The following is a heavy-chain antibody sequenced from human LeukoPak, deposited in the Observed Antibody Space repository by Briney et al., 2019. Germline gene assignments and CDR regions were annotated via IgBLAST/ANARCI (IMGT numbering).Heavy chain of an antibody. J-gene: IGHJ6*02. V-gene: IGHV3-21*06. CDR3: ARVPAVVVPPATPGTSSYYYYKGLDV. CDR2: ISSSNKYI. D-gene: IGHD2-2*01. Sequence: GGSLRLSCAASGVSFRKNRMHWVRHTPGRGLEWVASISSSNKYIFYGESVRGRFTISRANASNSLSLDINSLSAQATGVYYCARVPAVVVPPATPGTSSYYYYKGLDVWGQGTTVTVSS. CDR1: GVSFRKNR.